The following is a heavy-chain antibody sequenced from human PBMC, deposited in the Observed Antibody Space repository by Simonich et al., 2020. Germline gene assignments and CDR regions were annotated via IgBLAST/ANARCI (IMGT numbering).Heavy chain of an antibody. CDR3: AREGAGNDAFDI. Sequence: QVQLVESGGGVVQPGRSLRLSCAASGFTFSSYAMHWVRQARGKGREWGAVISYDGSNKYYADSVKGRFTISRDNSKNTLYLQMNSLRAEDTAVYYCAREGAGNDAFDIWGQGTMVTVSS. D-gene: IGHD1-26*01. CDR2: ISYDGSNK. CDR1: GFTFSSYA. J-gene: IGHJ3*02. V-gene: IGHV3-30*07.